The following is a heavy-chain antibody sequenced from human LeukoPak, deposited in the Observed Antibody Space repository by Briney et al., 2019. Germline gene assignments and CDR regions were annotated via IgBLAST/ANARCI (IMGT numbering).Heavy chain of an antibody. V-gene: IGHV1-2*02. CDR1: GYTFTGYY. D-gene: IGHD5-24*01. CDR3: ARDPSDGQPLYYFDH. J-gene: IGHJ4*02. Sequence: ASVKVSCKASGYTFTGYYMHWVRQAPGQGLEWMGWINPNSGGTNYAQKFQGRVTMTRDTSISTAYMELSRLRSDDTAVYYCARDPSDGQPLYYFDHWGQGTLVTVSS. CDR2: INPNSGGT.